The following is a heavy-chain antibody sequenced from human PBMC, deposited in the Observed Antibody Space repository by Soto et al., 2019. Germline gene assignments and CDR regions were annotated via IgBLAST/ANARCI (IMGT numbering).Heavy chain of an antibody. Sequence: PGGSLRLSCAASGFTFSSYWMNWVRQAPGKGLEWVANIKQDGSEKYYVDSVKGRFTISRDNAKNSLYLQMNSLRAEDTAVYYCVGGSYGPRHFDYWGQGTLVTVSS. J-gene: IGHJ4*02. D-gene: IGHD1-26*01. CDR3: VGGSYGPRHFDY. V-gene: IGHV3-7*04. CDR2: IKQDGSEK. CDR1: GFTFSSYW.